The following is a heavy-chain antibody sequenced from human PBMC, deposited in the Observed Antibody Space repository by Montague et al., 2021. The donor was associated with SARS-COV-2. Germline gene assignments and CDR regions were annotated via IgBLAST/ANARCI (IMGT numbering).Heavy chain of an antibody. CDR1: GGSITNYY. CDR3: ARLRRGTYYVSFDP. Sequence: SETLSLTCTVSGGSITNYYWTWIRQSPGRGLEWIGYIYYSATTNYNPSLKSRVTMSIDTSKNQFSLNLSSVTAADSAVYYCARLRRGTYYVSFDPWGQGALVSVSS. V-gene: IGHV4-59*12. J-gene: IGHJ5*02. CDR2: IYYSATT. D-gene: IGHD1-26*01.